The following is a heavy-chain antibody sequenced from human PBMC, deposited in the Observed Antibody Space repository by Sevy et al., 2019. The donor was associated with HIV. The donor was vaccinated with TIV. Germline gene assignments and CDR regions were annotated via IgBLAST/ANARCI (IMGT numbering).Heavy chain of an antibody. CDR1: GFTFSSYW. Sequence: GGSLRLSCAASGFTFSSYWMSWVRQAPGKGLEWVANIKQDGSEKYYVDSVKSRFTISRDNAKNSLYLQMNSLRAEDTAVYYCARVLYYDFWSGYYSMGFDYWGQGTLVTVSS. CDR3: ARVLYYDFWSGYYSMGFDY. CDR2: IKQDGSEK. V-gene: IGHV3-7*01. D-gene: IGHD3-3*01. J-gene: IGHJ4*02.